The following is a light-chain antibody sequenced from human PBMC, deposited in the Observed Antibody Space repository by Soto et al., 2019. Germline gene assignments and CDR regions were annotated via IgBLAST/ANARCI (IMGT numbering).Light chain of an antibody. V-gene: IGKV1-27*01. CDR3: QKYDSAPWT. Sequence: EIQMTQSPSSLSASVGDRVTITCRASQGISNYLAWYQQKPGKVPKLLIYGASTLQSGVPSRLSGSGSGTGFTLIINSLQPEDVATYYCQKYDSAPWTFGQGTKVEIK. J-gene: IGKJ1*01. CDR2: GAS. CDR1: QGISNY.